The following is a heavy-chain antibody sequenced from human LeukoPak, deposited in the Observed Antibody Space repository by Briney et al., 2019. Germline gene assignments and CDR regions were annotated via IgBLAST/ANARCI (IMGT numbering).Heavy chain of an antibody. CDR2: IDPSTGGT. Sequence: ASVKVSCKTSGYTFTDNVISWVRQAPGQGLEWMGWIDPSTGGTNYAQNFQGRVTMTRDTSTTTVYMELSSLKSDDTAVYHCARGNNYGSGSLFYGWGQGTLVTVSS. V-gene: IGHV1-2*02. D-gene: IGHD3-10*01. CDR3: ARGNNYGSGSLFYG. CDR1: GYTFTDNV. J-gene: IGHJ4*02.